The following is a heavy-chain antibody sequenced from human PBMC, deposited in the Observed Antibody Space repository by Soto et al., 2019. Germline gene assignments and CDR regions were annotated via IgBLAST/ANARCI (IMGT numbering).Heavy chain of an antibody. Sequence: LRVSCGAAELTCSNYDMHRVSQVTGKGLEWVSTIGTAGDTYYPGSVKGRFTISRENAKNSLYLQMNSLRAEDTAVYYCARGRLISLYYFDYWGQGTLVTVSS. J-gene: IGHJ4*02. D-gene: IGHD2-15*01. CDR1: ELTCSNYD. CDR2: IGTAGDT. V-gene: IGHV3-13*01. CDR3: ARGRLISLYYFDY.